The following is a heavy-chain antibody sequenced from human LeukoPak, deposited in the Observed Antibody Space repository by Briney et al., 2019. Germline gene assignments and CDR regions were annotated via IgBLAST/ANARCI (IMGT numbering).Heavy chain of an antibody. CDR2: ISSSSSTI. V-gene: IGHV3-48*04. CDR3: VKDIFKVGAGFDAFDI. CDR1: GFTFSSYS. Sequence: PGGSLRLSCAASGFTFSSYSMNWVRQAPGKGLEWVSYISSSSSTIYYADSVKGRFTISRDNAKNSLYLQMNSLRVEDTAFYYCVKDIFKVGAGFDAFDIWGQGTMVTVSS. J-gene: IGHJ3*02. D-gene: IGHD1-26*01.